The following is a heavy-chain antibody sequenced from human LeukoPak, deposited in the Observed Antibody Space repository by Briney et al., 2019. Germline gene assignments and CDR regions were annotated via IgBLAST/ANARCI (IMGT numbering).Heavy chain of an antibody. CDR3: TKNQYSGTIITPLDPFDV. D-gene: IGHD3-10*01. CDR2: IDPNTGGT. CDR1: GYTFTRYY. J-gene: IGHJ3*01. Sequence: ASVKVSCKASGYTFTRYYIHWLRQAPGQGIEWMGWIDPNTGGTNFAQKFQGRITMTRDTSINTVYMELNRPRPDDTAVYYCTKNQYSGTIITPLDPFDVWGQGTMVTVSS. V-gene: IGHV1-2*02.